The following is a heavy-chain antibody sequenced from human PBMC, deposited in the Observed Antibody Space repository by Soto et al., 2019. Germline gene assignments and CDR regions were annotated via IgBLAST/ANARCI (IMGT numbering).Heavy chain of an antibody. D-gene: IGHD3-16*01. J-gene: IGHJ3*02. V-gene: IGHV2-5*02. Sequence: QITLKESGPTLVKPTQTLTLTCTFSGFSLSTCGVGVGWIRQPPGKALEWLALIYWDDDKRYSPSLKSRLTITKDTSTNQVVLTMTNMDPVDTATDYCAHRQSRAYYYAFDIWGQGTMVTVSS. CDR2: IYWDDDK. CDR1: GFSLSTCGVG. CDR3: AHRQSRAYYYAFDI.